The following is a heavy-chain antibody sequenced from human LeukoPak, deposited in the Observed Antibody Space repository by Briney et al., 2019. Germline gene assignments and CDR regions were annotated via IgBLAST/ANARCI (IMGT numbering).Heavy chain of an antibody. CDR3: ARRGYCSSTSCYLNYYYYMDV. Sequence: GGSLRLSCEVSGFTFSSYHMNWVRQAPGKGLEWVSSIGSSGSYIYYADSLTGRFTISRDNAKNSLYLQMNSLRAEDTAMYYCARRGYCSSTSCYLNYYYYMDVWGKGTTVTISS. D-gene: IGHD2-2*01. CDR2: IGSSGSYI. V-gene: IGHV3-21*01. J-gene: IGHJ6*03. CDR1: GFTFSSYH.